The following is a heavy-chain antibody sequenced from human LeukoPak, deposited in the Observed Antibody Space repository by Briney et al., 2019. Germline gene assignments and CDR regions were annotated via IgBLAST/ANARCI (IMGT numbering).Heavy chain of an antibody. CDR2: ISYDGSNK. Sequence: GGSLRLSCAASGFTFSRYAMHWVRQAPGKGLEWVAVISYDGSNKYYADSVKGRFPISRDNSNNMLYLQMNSLRAEDTAVYYCARVQRGATISPYFDYWGQGTLVTVSS. V-gene: IGHV3-30*04. CDR3: ARVQRGATISPYFDY. CDR1: GFTFSRYA. D-gene: IGHD5-12*01. J-gene: IGHJ4*02.